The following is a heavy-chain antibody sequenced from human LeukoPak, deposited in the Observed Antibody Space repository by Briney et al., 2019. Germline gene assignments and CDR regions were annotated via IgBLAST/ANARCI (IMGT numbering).Heavy chain of an antibody. CDR2: INPNSGGT. CDR1: GYTFNAYY. Sequence: ASVKVSCKASGYTFNAYYIHWVRQAPGQGLEWMGWINPNSGGTSYAQKFQGRVTMTGDTSISTAYMELSRLGSDDTAVYFCARAGGGYSSGWGAFDIWGQGTVVTVSS. D-gene: IGHD5-18*01. CDR3: ARAGGGYSSGWGAFDI. V-gene: IGHV1-2*02. J-gene: IGHJ3*02.